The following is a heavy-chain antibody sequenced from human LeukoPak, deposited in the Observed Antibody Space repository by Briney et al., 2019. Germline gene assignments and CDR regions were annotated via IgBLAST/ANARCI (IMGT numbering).Heavy chain of an antibody. J-gene: IGHJ3*01. D-gene: IGHD3-22*01. Sequence: GGSLRLSCAASGFTFDDYAMHWVRQAPGKGLECVSLISWDGDSTYYSDSVKGRFTISRDNNKNSLYLQMNSLRTEDTALYYCATAPYDSIGIFDYWGQGTMVTVSS. CDR3: ATAPYDSIGIFDY. V-gene: IGHV3-43D*03. CDR2: ISWDGDST. CDR1: GFTFDDYA.